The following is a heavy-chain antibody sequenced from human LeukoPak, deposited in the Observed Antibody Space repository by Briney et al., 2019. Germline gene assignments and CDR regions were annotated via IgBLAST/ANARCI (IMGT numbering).Heavy chain of an antibody. CDR3: ARDNKPWELQDY. CDR1: GYSFSSGYY. V-gene: IGHV4-38-2*02. Sequence: SETLSLTCTVSGYSFSSGYYWGWIRPPPGKGLEWIGSIYHGGSTYYNPSLKRRVTISVDTSKNQFSLKLSSVTAADAAVYYCARDNKPWELQDYWGQGTLVTVSS. D-gene: IGHD1-26*01. CDR2: IYHGGST. J-gene: IGHJ4*02.